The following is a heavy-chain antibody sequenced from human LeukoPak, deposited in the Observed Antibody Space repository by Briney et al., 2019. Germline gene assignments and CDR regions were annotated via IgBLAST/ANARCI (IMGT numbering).Heavy chain of an antibody. CDR1: GDSVSRNSAA. CDR2: TYYKSKWYN. J-gene: IGHJ4*02. Sequence: SETLSLTCAISGDSVSRNSAAWNWIRQSPSRGLEWLGRTYYKSKWYNDYAVSVKSRITINPDTSKNQFSLQLKSVTPEDTAVFSGERAPMGGAPHIDYGGKETLVPVS. CDR3: ERAPMGGAPHIDY. V-gene: IGHV6-1*01. D-gene: IGHD3-16*01.